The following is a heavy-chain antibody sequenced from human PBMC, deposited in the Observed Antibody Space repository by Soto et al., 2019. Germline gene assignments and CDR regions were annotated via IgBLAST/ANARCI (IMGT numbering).Heavy chain of an antibody. CDR1: GGSISSVDYY. J-gene: IGHJ4*02. CDR2: IYYSGST. CDR3: ARYGDYDPY. V-gene: IGHV4-30-4*01. Sequence: SETLSLTXTVSGGSISSVDYYWSWIRQPPGKGLEWIGYIYYSGSTYYNPSLKSRVTISVDTSKNQFSLKLSSVTAADTAVYYCARYGDYDPYWGQGTLVTVSS. D-gene: IGHD4-17*01.